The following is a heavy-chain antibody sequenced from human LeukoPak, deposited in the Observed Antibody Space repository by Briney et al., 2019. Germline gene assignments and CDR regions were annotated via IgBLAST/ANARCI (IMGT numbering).Heavy chain of an antibody. J-gene: IGHJ4*02. D-gene: IGHD6-19*01. CDR1: GFTFSNYA. CDR3: AKSGSGWGY. CDR2: ISESGDST. V-gene: IGHV3-23*01. Sequence: GGSLRLSCAASGFTFSNYAMSWVRQAPGKGLGWVSSISESGDSTFYTDSVKGRFTISRDNSKNTLFLQMTSLRAGDTALYYCAKSGSGWGYWGQGTLVTVSS.